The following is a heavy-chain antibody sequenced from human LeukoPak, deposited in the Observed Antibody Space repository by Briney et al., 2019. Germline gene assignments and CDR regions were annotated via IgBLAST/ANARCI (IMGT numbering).Heavy chain of an antibody. J-gene: IGHJ4*02. Sequence: PGGSLRLSCAASGFTFSSYGMNWVRQAPGKGLEWVSYISSSSSTIYYADSVKGRFTISRDDAKNSLYLQMNSLRAEDTAVYYCARGTVDTAMVTSFDYWGQGTLVTVSS. CDR1: GFTFSSYG. CDR2: ISSSSSTI. V-gene: IGHV3-48*04. CDR3: ARGTVDTAMVTSFDY. D-gene: IGHD5-18*01.